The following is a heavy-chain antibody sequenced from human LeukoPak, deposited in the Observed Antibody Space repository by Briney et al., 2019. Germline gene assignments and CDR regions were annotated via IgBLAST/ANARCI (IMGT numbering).Heavy chain of an antibody. J-gene: IGHJ4*02. Sequence: SETLSLTCTVSGDSIRSYYWSWIRQPPGKGLEWIGYIYYSGSTKYNPFLKSRVTISVDTSKNQFSLKLSSVTAADTAVYYCARGYYGDYVDYWGQGTLVTVSS. CDR1: GDSIRSYY. V-gene: IGHV4-59*01. D-gene: IGHD4-17*01. CDR3: ARGYYGDYVDY. CDR2: IYYSGST.